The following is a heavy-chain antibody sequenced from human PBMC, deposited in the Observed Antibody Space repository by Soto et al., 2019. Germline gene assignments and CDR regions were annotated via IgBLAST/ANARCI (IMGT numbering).Heavy chain of an antibody. CDR2: ITGNAANT. V-gene: IGHV3-23*01. D-gene: IGHD2-21*02. J-gene: IGHJ4*02. CDR3: AKAARDCGGDCYSSYFDS. Sequence: GSLRLSCSASQFTFGGYAMSWVRQAPGKGLEWVSGITGNAANTVYADSVKGRLTISRDNSKNALYLQLNSLRAEDTAVYFCAKAARDCGGDCYSSYFDSWGQGALVTVSS. CDR1: QFTFGGYA.